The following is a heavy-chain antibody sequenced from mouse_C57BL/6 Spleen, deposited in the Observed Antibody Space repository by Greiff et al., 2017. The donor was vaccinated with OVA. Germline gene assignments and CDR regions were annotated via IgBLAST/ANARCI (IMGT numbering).Heavy chain of an antibody. V-gene: IGHV5-6*01. J-gene: IGHJ2*01. D-gene: IGHD1-1*01. CDR1: GFTFSSYG. CDR2: ISSGGSYT. Sequence: EVQLVESGGDLVKPGGSLKLSCAASGFTFSSYGMSWVRQTPDKRLEWVATISSGGSYTYYPDSVKGRFTISRANAKNTLYLQMSSLKSEGTAMYYCARQTTVVPYYFDYWGQGTTLTVSS. CDR3: ARQTTVVPYYFDY.